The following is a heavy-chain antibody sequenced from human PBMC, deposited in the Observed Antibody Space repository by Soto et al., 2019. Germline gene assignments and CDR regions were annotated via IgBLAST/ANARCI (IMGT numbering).Heavy chain of an antibody. D-gene: IGHD3-9*01. V-gene: IGHV3-66*01. CDR2: IYSGGST. CDR3: ARVLRYFDWVLTAGDYYYYMDV. Sequence: EVQLVESGGGLVQPGGSLRLSCAASGFTVSSNYMSWVRQAPGKGLEWDSVIYSGGSTYYADSVKGRFTISRDNSKNTLYLQMNSLRAEDTAVYYCARVLRYFDWVLTAGDYYYYMDVWGKGTTVTVSS. CDR1: GFTVSSNY. J-gene: IGHJ6*03.